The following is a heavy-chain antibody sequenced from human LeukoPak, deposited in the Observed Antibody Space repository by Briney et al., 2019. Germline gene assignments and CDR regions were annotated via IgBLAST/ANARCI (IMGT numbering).Heavy chain of an antibody. J-gene: IGHJ4*02. CDR3: AKYRLRGRRDYDC. Sequence: PGGSLRLSCAASGFIFSTYAMTWVRQAPGKGLEWVSSIGTTAGDTYYADSVKGRFTVSRDNSKNALYLQMSSLRAEDTAVYYCAKYRLRGRRDYDCWGQGILVTVSS. V-gene: IGHV3-23*01. D-gene: IGHD3-16*02. CDR1: GFIFSTYA. CDR2: IGTTAGDT.